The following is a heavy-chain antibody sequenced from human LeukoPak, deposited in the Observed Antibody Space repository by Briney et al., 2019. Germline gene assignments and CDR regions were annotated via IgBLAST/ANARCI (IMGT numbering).Heavy chain of an antibody. V-gene: IGHV1-18*01. J-gene: IGHJ4*02. CDR2: ISAYNGNT. CDR1: GYTFTSYG. CDR3: ARDLYFYDSSGRFDY. Sequence: GASVKVSCKASGYTFTSYGISWVRQAPGQGLEWMGWISAYNGNTNYAQKLQGRVTMTTDTSTSTAYMELRSLRSDDSVVYYGARDLYFYDSSGRFDYWGQGALVTVSS. D-gene: IGHD3-22*01.